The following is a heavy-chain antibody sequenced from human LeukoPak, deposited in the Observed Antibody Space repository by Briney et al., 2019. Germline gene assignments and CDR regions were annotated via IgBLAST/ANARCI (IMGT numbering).Heavy chain of an antibody. J-gene: IGHJ2*01. CDR1: GFTFSSYD. CDR3: ARGPRTSWYFDL. D-gene: IGHD3/OR15-3a*01. V-gene: IGHV3-13*01. CDR2: IGTAGDT. Sequence: GGSLRLSCAASGFTFSSYDMHWVRQATGKGLEWVSAIGTAGDTYYPGSVKGRFTISRENAKNSLYLQMNSLRAGDTAVYYCARGPRTSWYFDLWGRGTLVTVSS.